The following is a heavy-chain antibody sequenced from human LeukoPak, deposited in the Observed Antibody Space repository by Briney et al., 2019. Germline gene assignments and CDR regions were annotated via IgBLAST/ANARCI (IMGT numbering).Heavy chain of an antibody. CDR2: INRDGSST. CDR3: AKKGATTGDFDY. V-gene: IGHV3-74*01. D-gene: IGHD1-26*01. Sequence: GGSLRLSCAASGFTFSSYWMHWVRQAPGKGLVWVSRINRDGSSTNYADSVKGRFTISRDNAKNTLYLQMNSLRAEDTAVYYCAKKGATTGDFDYWGQGTLVTVSS. CDR1: GFTFSSYW. J-gene: IGHJ4*02.